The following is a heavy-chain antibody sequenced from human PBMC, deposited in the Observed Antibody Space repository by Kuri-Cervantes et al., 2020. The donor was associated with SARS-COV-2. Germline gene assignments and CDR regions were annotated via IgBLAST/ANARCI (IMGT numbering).Heavy chain of an antibody. V-gene: IGHV1-69*13. CDR3: ARELGDEGYYDFWSGTKYYYYYMDV. J-gene: IGHJ6*03. CDR2: IIPVLGTA. CDR1: GGSFSSYA. D-gene: IGHD3-3*01. Sequence: SVKVSCKASGGSFSSYAISWVRQAPGQGLEWMGGIIPVLGTANYAQRFQDRVAITADESTSTAYMELSSLRSEDTAVYYCARELGDEGYYDFWSGTKYYYYYMDVWGKGTTVTVSS.